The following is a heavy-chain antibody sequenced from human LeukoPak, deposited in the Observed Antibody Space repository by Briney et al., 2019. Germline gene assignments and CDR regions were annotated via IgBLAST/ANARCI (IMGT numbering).Heavy chain of an antibody. V-gene: IGHV2-5*02. CDR3: AHRSFQSYAFDI. Sequence: SGPTLVNPTQTPTLTCTFSGFSLSTTGVGVAWIRQPPGKALEWLALIYWDADKRYSPSLKSRLTITKDTSKNQVVLTMTNMDPVDTATYYCAHRSFQSYAFDIWGQGTMVTVSS. CDR1: GFSLSTTGVG. D-gene: IGHD3-16*01. CDR2: IYWDADK. J-gene: IGHJ3*02.